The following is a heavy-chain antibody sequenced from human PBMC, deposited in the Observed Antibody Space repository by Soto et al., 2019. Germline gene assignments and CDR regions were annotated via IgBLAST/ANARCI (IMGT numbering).Heavy chain of an antibody. D-gene: IGHD3-3*01. Sequence: QVQLVQSGPEVKKPGASVKVSCKASGYTFSSYGISWVRQAPGQGLEWMGWISGYNGNTNYAQKFQGRVIMTTDTSTNTVFMELMSLRSDDTAIYYCARNMRFLEWLSPEYYFDYWGQGTLVTVSS. V-gene: IGHV1-18*01. CDR3: ARNMRFLEWLSPEYYFDY. J-gene: IGHJ4*02. CDR1: GYTFSSYG. CDR2: ISGYNGNT.